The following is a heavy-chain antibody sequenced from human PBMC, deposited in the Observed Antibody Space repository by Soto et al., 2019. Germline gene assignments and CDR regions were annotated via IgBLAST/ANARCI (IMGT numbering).Heavy chain of an antibody. CDR1: GFTVSSNY. D-gene: IGHD2-15*01. J-gene: IGHJ4*02. CDR3: AREQYWAAEPHFLDY. CDR2: IYSGGST. V-gene: IGHV3-53*01. Sequence: PGGSLRLSCAASGFTVSSNYMSWVRQAPGKGLEWVSVIYSGGSTYYADSVKGRFTISRDNSKNTLYLQMNSLRAEDTAVYYCAREQYWAAEPHFLDYWRQRNLVTVSS.